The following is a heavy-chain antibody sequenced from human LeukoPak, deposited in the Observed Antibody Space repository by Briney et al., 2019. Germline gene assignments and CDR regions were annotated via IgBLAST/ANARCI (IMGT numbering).Heavy chain of an antibody. J-gene: IGHJ4*02. Sequence: ASETLSLTCTVSGGSISSSNSYWGWIRQPPGKGLVWIGTIYHTGSTYYNPSLKSRVTISVDTSKNQFSLNLSSVTAADTAVYYCARYYYDSRLFDYWGQGTLVTVSS. CDR2: IYHTGST. CDR3: ARYYYDSRLFDY. V-gene: IGHV4-39*01. D-gene: IGHD3-22*01. CDR1: GGSISSSNSY.